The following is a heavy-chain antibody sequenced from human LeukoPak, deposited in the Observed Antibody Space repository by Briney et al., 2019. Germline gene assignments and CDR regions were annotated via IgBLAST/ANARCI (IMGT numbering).Heavy chain of an antibody. V-gene: IGHV4-34*01. CDR2: INHSGSP. J-gene: IGHJ4*02. CDR1: GGSISSYY. D-gene: IGHD2-15*01. Sequence: PSETLSLTCTVSGGSISSYYWSWIRQPPGKGLEWIGEINHSGSPNYNPSLKSRVIISVDTSKNQFSLKLSSVTAADTAVYYCARVGYCTGGSCYIDYWGQGTLVTVSS. CDR3: ARVGYCTGGSCYIDY.